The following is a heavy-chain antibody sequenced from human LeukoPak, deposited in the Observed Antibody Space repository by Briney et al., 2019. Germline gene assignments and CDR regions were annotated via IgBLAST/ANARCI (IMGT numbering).Heavy chain of an antibody. J-gene: IGHJ4*02. V-gene: IGHV3-64D*06. CDR2: ITANGGST. CDR3: SGYYY. Sequence: ARGSPRLSCSASGFTFSSYAMHWVRQAPGKRLEYVSAITANGGSTYYADSVKGRFTISRDNSKNTLYLQMSSLTVEDTAVYYCSGYYYWGKGTLVPASS. D-gene: IGHD3-22*01. CDR1: GFTFSSYA.